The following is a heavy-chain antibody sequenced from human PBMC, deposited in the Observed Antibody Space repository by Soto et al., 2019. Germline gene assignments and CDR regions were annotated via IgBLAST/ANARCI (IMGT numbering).Heavy chain of an antibody. V-gene: IGHV3-21*01. CDR2: ISSSSSYI. D-gene: IGHD4-4*01. CDR3: ATYYSNYIDY. Sequence: GGSLRLSCAASGFTFSSYSMNWVRQAPGKGLEWVSSISSSSSYIYYADSVKGRFTISRDNSKNTLYLQMNSLRAEDTAVYYCATYYSNYIDYWGQGTLVTVSS. J-gene: IGHJ4*02. CDR1: GFTFSSYS.